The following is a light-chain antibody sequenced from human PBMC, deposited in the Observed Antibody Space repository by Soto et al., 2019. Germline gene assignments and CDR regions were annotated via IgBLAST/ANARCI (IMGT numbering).Light chain of an antibody. J-gene: IGLJ3*02. V-gene: IGLV2-23*02. CDR3: CSYAVSSTWV. CDR1: SSDVGSYNV. CDR2: DVT. Sequence: QSVLTQPASVSGSPGQSITISCAGTSSDVGSYNVVSWYQQHPGKAPQLMIYDVTKRPSGVSNRFSGSKSGNTASLTISGLQAEDEADYYCCSYAVSSTWVFGGGTKVTVL.